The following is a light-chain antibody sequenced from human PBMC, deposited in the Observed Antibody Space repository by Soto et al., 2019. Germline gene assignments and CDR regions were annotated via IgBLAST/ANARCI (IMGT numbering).Light chain of an antibody. CDR2: DAS. CDR3: QHRHI. CDR1: QTVTND. Sequence: EIVLTQSPATLSLSPGERATLSCRASQTVTNDFDFAWYQQKPGQAPRLLIYDASNRATGIPARFRGSGSGTDFTLTISSLEPEDFAVYYCQHRHIFGPGTKVDIK. J-gene: IGKJ3*01. V-gene: IGKV3-11*01.